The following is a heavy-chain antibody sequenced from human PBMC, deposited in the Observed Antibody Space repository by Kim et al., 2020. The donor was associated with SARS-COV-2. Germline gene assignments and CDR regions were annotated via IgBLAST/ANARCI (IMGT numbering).Heavy chain of an antibody. V-gene: IGHV4-34*01. Sequence: SETLSLTCAVYGGSFSGYYWSWIRQPPGKGLEWIGEINHSGSTNYNPSLKSRVTISVDTSKNQFSLKLSSVTAADTAVYYCARVPLYSSGCRWGQGTLVTVSS. CDR3: ARVPLYSSGCR. CDR2: INHSGST. J-gene: IGHJ4*02. CDR1: GGSFSGYY. D-gene: IGHD6-19*01.